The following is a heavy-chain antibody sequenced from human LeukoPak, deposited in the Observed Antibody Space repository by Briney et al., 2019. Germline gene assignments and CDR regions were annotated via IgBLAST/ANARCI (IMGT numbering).Heavy chain of an antibody. CDR3: ASAPVVATITRYYYYMDV. V-gene: IGHV1-69*06. Sequence: ASVKVSCKASGYTFTGYYMHWVRQAPGQGLEWMGGIIPIFGTANYAQKFQGRVTITADKSTSTAYMELSSLRSEDTAVYYCASAPVVATITRYYYYMDVWGKGTTVTVSS. CDR2: IIPIFGTA. CDR1: GYTFTGYY. J-gene: IGHJ6*03. D-gene: IGHD5-12*01.